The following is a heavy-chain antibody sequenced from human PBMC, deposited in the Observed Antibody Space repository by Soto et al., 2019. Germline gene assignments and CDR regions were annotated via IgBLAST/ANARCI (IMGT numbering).Heavy chain of an antibody. V-gene: IGHV1-18*01. CDR2: ISAYNGNT. CDR1: GCTFTSYG. D-gene: IGHD3-3*01. J-gene: IGHJ6*02. CDR3: AREKSNYDFWSGPPGRYYYGMDV. Sequence: GAAGKVCCKACGCTFTSYGISWVRQAPGQGLEWMGWISAYNGNTNYAQKLQGRVTMTTDTSTSTAYMELRSLRSDDTAVYYCAREKSNYDFWSGPPGRYYYGMDVWGQGTTVTVSS.